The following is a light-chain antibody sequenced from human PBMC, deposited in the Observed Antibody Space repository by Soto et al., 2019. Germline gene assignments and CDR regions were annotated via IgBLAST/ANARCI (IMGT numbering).Light chain of an antibody. V-gene: IGKV3D-15*01. CDR3: QQYRT. J-gene: IGKJ1*01. CDR2: EAS. Sequence: KKMKQSPATLCVTPGEGATLSCRANQSVRSNLAWYQQKPGQAPRLLIYEASSRATGIPDRFSGSGSGTDFTLTISRLEPEDFAVYYCQQYRTFGQGTKVDIK. CDR1: QSVRSN.